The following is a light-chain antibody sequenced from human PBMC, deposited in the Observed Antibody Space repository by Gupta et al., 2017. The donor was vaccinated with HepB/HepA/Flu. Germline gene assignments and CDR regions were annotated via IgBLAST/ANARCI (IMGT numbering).Light chain of an antibody. CDR3: QHYIVYFPLT. Sequence: DIQMTQSPSTLSASVGDRVTITCRASQSISSWLAWYQQKPGKAPKLLIYKASSLESGVPSRFSGSGGGTKVSLTISSSQQDDFAASYYQHYIVYFPLTFGQGTKVEIK. CDR2: KAS. CDR1: QSISSW. V-gene: IGKV1-5*03. J-gene: IGKJ1*01.